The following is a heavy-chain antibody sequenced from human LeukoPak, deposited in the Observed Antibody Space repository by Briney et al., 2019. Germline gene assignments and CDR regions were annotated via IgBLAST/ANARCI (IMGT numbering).Heavy chain of an antibody. CDR1: GGSISSSNW. CDR3: ARGLGQGVKWLPFDY. V-gene: IGHV4-4*02. CDR2: IYHSGST. D-gene: IGHD5-24*01. Sequence: SGTLSLTCAVSGGSISSSNWWSWVRQPPGKGLEWIGEIYHSGSTNYNPSLKSRVTISVDKSKNQFSLKLSSVTAADTAVYYCARGLGQGVKWLPFDYWGQGTLVTVSS. J-gene: IGHJ4*02.